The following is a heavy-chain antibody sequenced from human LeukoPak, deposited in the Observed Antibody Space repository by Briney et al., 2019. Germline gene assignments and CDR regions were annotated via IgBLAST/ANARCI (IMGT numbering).Heavy chain of an antibody. J-gene: IGHJ4*02. D-gene: IGHD2-15*01. Sequence: GGSLRLSCAASGFTFSSYSMNWVRQAPGKGMEWVSSISSSSSYIYYADSVKGRFTISRDNAKNSLYLQMTSLTAADTAVYYCAIDHGLLQPGDYWGQGTLVTVSS. CDR2: ISSSSSYI. CDR1: GFTFSSYS. CDR3: AIDHGLLQPGDY. V-gene: IGHV3-21*01.